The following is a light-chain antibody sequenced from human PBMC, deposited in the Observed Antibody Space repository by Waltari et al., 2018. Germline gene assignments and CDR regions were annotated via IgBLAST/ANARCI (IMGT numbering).Light chain of an antibody. CDR2: EVS. CDR3: MQSMQVPLT. V-gene: IGKV2D-29*01. J-gene: IGKJ5*01. CDR1: RSLLHSDGETY. Sequence: IVMTQSPLSLSGTSGQPASISCKSSRSLLHSDGETYLYWYLQKPGHPPQLLIHEVSNRFSGVPDRFSGSGSGTYFTLRISRVETEDVGVYYCMQSMQVPLTFGQGTRLDLK.